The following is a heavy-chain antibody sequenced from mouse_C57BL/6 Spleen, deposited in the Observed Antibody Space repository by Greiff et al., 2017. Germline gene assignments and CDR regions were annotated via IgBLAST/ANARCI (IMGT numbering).Heavy chain of an antibody. J-gene: IGHJ2*01. CDR1: GFNIKNTY. V-gene: IGHV14-3*01. CDR2: IDPANGNT. CDR3: ATPMTTVVATDFDY. Sequence: EVKLQESVAALVRPGASVKLSCTASGFNIKNTYMHWVKQRPEQGLEWIGRIDPANGNTKYAPKFQGKATITADKSSNTASLQLSSLTSEDTSIYYCATPMTTVVATDFDYWGQGTTLTVSS. D-gene: IGHD1-1*01.